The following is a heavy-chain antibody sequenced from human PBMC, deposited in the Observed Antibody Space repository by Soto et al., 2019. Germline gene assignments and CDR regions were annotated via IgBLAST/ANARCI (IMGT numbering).Heavy chain of an antibody. CDR1: GGTFDTYA. CDR2: IIPIFTKP. J-gene: IGHJ6*02. CDR3: ARTGVIVVVGDFYYGMDV. D-gene: IGHD2-2*01. Sequence: QVQLVQSGAEVKMPGSSVKVSCTASGGTFDTYALSWVRQAPGQGLEWLGGIIPIFTKPTYARKFQGRITLTADESTTTVYLDLSSLTSDDTAVYYCARTGVIVVVGDFYYGMDVWGQGTTVIVSS. V-gene: IGHV1-69*01.